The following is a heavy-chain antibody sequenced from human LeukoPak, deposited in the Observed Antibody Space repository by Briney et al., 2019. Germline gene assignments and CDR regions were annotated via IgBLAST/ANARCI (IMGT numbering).Heavy chain of an antibody. CDR2: IYPGGSDT. CDR1: GYSFTSYW. Sequence: GESLKISCKGSGYSFTSYWIGWVRQMPGKGLEWMGIIYPGGSDTRYSPSFQGQVTISADKSISTAYLQWSSLKASDTAMYYCALTSSYYDSSGYHWYFDLWGRGTLVTVSS. CDR3: ALTSSYYDSSGYHWYFDL. V-gene: IGHV5-51*01. J-gene: IGHJ2*01. D-gene: IGHD3-22*01.